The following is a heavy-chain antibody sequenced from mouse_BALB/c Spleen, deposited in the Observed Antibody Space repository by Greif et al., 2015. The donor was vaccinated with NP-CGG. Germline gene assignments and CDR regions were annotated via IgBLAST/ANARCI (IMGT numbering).Heavy chain of an antibody. D-gene: IGHD1-1*02. J-gene: IGHJ3*01. CDR2: IYPGNVNT. V-gene: IGHV1S56*01. CDR3: ARRGGRFAY. Sequence: VQLQQSGPELVKPGASVRISCKASGYTFTSYYIHWVKQRPGQGLEWIGWIYPGNVNTKYNEKFKGKATLTADKSSSTAYMQLSSLTSEDSAVYFCARRGGRFAYWGQGTLVTVSA. CDR1: GYTFTSYY.